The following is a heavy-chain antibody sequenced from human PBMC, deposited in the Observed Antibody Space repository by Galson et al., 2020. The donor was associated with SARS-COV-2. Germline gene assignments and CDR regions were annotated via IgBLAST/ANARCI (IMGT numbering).Heavy chain of an antibody. D-gene: IGHD2-15*01. CDR2: VVGNGATR. Sequence: GGSLRLSCVASGLTFSSYAMSWVRQAPGKGLEWVSGVVGNGATRYYADSVKGRFTISRDNSNNTLYLQMNSLRAVDTAIYYCAKTFGSYGGIFDHWGQGTLVTVSS. CDR3: AKTFGSYGGIFDH. V-gene: IGHV3-23*01. J-gene: IGHJ4*02. CDR1: GLTFSSYA.